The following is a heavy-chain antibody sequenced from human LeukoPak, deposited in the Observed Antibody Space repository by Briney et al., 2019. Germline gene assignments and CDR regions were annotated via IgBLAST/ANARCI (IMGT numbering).Heavy chain of an antibody. D-gene: IGHD6-13*01. CDR1: GFSFSSYS. CDR3: ARDKSGIAAAGTGYYYGMDV. V-gene: IGHV3-21*01. CDR2: ISSSSSYI. J-gene: IGHJ6*04. Sequence: PGGSLRLSCAASGFSFSSYSMNWVRHAPGKGLEWASSISSSSSYIYYADSVKGRFTISRDNAKNSLYLQMNSLRAEDTAVYYCARDKSGIAAAGTGYYYGMDVWGKGTTVTVSS.